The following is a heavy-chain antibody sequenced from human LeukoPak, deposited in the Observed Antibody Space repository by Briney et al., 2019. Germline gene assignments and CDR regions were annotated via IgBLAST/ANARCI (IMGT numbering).Heavy chain of an antibody. CDR1: GFSFSTSW. V-gene: IGHV3-7*01. CDR3: ARIGYSSSSTDY. D-gene: IGHD6-6*01. J-gene: IGHJ4*02. Sequence: GGSLRLSCAASGFSFSTSWMAWVRQAPGKGLQWVGNINPDESHTDYIDSVKGRFTMSRDNAENSVYLQINSLRVEHTAVYYCARIGYSSSSTDYWGQGTMVTVSS. CDR2: INPDESHT.